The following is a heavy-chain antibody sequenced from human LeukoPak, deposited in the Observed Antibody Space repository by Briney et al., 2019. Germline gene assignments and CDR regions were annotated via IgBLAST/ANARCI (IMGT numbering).Heavy chain of an antibody. CDR1: GGSVSSSSYY. CDR3: SRETTSTSWY. V-gene: IGHV4-39*01. CDR2: IYYSGCT. Sequence: PSETLSLTCTVSGGSVSSSSYYWAWIRQPPGKGLEWIGSIYYSGCTFYSPSLKSRVTLSVETSKNQVSLKLSSVTAADTAVYFCSRETTSTSWYWGQGALVTVSS. D-gene: IGHD6-13*01. J-gene: IGHJ4*02.